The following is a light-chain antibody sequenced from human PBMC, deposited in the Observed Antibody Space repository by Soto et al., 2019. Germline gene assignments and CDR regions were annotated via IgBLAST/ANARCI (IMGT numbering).Light chain of an antibody. J-gene: IGLJ2*01. Sequence: QSALTQPGSLSGSPGQSITISCSGTSNDIGTYNLVSRYQQHPGKAPKLIIFEGSRLPSGVSSRFSGSKSGNTASLTISGLRPEDEADYYCSSYAGSNTLVVFGGGTKVTVL. CDR1: SNDIGTYNL. CDR2: EGS. V-gene: IGLV2-23*01. CDR3: SSYAGSNTLVV.